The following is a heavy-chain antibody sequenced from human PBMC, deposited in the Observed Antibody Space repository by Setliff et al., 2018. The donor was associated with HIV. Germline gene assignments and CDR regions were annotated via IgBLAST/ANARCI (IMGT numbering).Heavy chain of an antibody. D-gene: IGHD2-2*01. Sequence: ASVMVSCKASGYMFSDYGITWVRQAPGQGLEWMGWITVHNGHTNYAQKFQGRVAMTADTSATTASLELRSLRSDDTAVYYCARIVPATISDFYYYMDVWGQGTTVTVSS. CDR1: GYMFSDYG. CDR2: ITVHNGHT. V-gene: IGHV1-18*01. J-gene: IGHJ6*01. CDR3: ARIVPATISDFYYYMDV.